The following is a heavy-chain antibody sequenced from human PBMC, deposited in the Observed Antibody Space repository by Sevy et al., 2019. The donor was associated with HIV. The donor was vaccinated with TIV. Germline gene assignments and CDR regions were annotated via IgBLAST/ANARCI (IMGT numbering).Heavy chain of an antibody. Sequence: GGSLRLSCAASGFTFDDYAMHWVRHTPRKGLEWVSSVSWNSAHIKYADSVKGRFTISRDNAKKSLYLQMSSLRVEDTALYYCVKGNMVALMDLYDCFHIWGRGTMVTVSS. V-gene: IGHV3-9*01. CDR2: VSWNSAHI. J-gene: IGHJ3*02. D-gene: IGHD3-16*01. CDR1: GFTFDDYA. CDR3: VKGNMVALMDLYDCFHI.